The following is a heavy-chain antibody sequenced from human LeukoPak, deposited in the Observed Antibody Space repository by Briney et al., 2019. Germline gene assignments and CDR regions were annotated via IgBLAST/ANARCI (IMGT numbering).Heavy chain of an antibody. CDR1: GYSISSGYY. Sequence: SETLSLTCTVSGYSISSGYYWGWIRQPPGKGLEWIGSIYHSGSTYYNPSLKSRVTISVDTSKNQFSLKLSSVTAADTAVYYCASDPRSYPHYWGQGTLVTVSS. V-gene: IGHV4-38-2*02. CDR3: ASDPRSYPHY. D-gene: IGHD1-26*01. J-gene: IGHJ4*02. CDR2: IYHSGST.